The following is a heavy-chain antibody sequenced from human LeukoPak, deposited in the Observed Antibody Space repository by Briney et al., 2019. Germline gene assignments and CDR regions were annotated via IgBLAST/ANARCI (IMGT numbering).Heavy chain of an antibody. CDR1: GFAVSSNY. J-gene: IGHJ4*02. CDR2: IYSGGST. CDR3: ARVSGTYYDFWSGYSPDYYFDY. Sequence: GGSLRLSCAASGFAVSSNYMSWVRQAPGKGLEWVSAIYSGGSTYYADSVKGRFTISRDNSKNTLYLQMNSLRAEDTAVYYCARVSGTYYDFWSGYSPDYYFDYWGQGTLVTVSS. D-gene: IGHD3-3*01. V-gene: IGHV3-66*02.